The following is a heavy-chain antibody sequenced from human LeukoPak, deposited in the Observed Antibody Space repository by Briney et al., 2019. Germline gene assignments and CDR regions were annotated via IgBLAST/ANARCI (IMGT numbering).Heavy chain of an antibody. J-gene: IGHJ4*02. D-gene: IGHD3-10*01. V-gene: IGHV1-3*01. CDR1: GYTFTSYA. Sequence: ASVKVSCKASGYTFTSYAMHWVRQAPGQRLEWMGWINAGNGNTKYSQKFQGRVTITRDTSASTAYMELSSLRSEDTAVYYCARAMVRGVITYHFDYWGQGTLVTVSS. CDR2: INAGNGNT. CDR3: ARAMVRGVITYHFDY.